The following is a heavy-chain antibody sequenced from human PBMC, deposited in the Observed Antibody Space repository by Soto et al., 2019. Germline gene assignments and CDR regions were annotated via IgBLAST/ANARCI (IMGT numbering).Heavy chain of an antibody. CDR1: GYSFTSYV. Sequence: QVQLVQSGAEVKKPGASVKVSCKASGYSFTSYVMHWVRQAPGQSLEWMGWISAGNGDTKYSQKFQGRLTVTRDTSATTAYMELSSLRAEDTAVYYCARSIEVVPAARYAFDIWGQATMVTVSS. V-gene: IGHV1-3*01. CDR3: ARSIEVVPAARYAFDI. CDR2: ISAGNGDT. D-gene: IGHD2-2*01. J-gene: IGHJ3*02.